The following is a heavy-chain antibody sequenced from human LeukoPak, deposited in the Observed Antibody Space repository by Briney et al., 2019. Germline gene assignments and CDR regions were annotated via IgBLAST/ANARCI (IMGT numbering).Heavy chain of an antibody. D-gene: IGHD4-17*01. Sequence: SETLSLTCTVSGGSISSHYWSWIRQPPGKGLEWIGYMYHSGSTNYNPSLKSRVTISVDTSKNQFSLKLSSVTAADTAVYYCARDNGNYYYYYYMDVWGKGTTVTVSS. J-gene: IGHJ6*03. CDR3: ARDNGNYYYYYYMDV. CDR1: GGSISSHY. CDR2: MYHSGST. V-gene: IGHV4-59*11.